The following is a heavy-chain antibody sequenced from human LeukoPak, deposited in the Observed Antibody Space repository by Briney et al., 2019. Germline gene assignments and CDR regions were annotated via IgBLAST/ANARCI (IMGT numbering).Heavy chain of an antibody. J-gene: IGHJ5*02. CDR2: IYDSGST. D-gene: IGHD3-16*02. CDR1: GGSIRSSYYY. CDR3: ARHYRREDWFDP. V-gene: IGHV4-39*01. Sequence: SETLSLTCTVSGGSIRSSYYYWGWIRQPPGKGLEWIGSIYDSGSTYYNPSLKSRVTISVDTSKDQFSLKLTSVTAADTAMYYCARHYRREDWFDPWGQGTLVTVSS.